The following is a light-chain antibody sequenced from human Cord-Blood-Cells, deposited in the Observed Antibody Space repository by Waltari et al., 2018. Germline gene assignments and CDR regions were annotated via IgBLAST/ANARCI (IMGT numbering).Light chain of an antibody. CDR2: DAS. CDR1: QSVSSY. CDR3: QQRSNWPPGWT. V-gene: IGKV3-11*01. J-gene: IGKJ1*01. Sequence: EIVLTQSPATLSLSPGERATLSCRASQSVSSYLAWHQQKPGQAPRLLIYDASNRATGIPARFSGSGSGTDFTLTISSLEPEDFAVYYCQQRSNWPPGWTFGQGTKVEIK.